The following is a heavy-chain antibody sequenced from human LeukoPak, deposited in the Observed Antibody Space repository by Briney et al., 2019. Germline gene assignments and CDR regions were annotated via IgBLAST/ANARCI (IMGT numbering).Heavy chain of an antibody. D-gene: IGHD3-16*01. J-gene: IGHJ5*02. CDR3: ARAGGGVCLGEKTWFAP. CDR2: INPNSGGT. V-gene: IGHV1-2*02. CDR1: GYTFTGYY. Sequence: ASVKVSCKASGYTFTGYYMHWVRQAPGQGLEWMGWINPNSGGTNYAQKFQGRVTMTRDTCISTAYMELSRLRSDDTAVYYCARAGGGVCLGEKTWFAPWGQGPLVTVS.